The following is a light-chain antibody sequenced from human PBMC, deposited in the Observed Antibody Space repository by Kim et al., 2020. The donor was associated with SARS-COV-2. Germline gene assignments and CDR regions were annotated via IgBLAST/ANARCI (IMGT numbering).Light chain of an antibody. J-gene: IGKJ3*01. CDR2: AAS. CDR3: QQSYSTPLT. Sequence: DIQMTQSPSSLSASVGDRVTIACRTSQNISSYFSWYLQKPGKAPNLLIYAASTLQTGVPSRFSGSGSGTHFTLTISSLQPEDFATYYCQQSYSTPLTFGRGTKVDIK. V-gene: IGKV1-39*01. CDR1: QNISSY.